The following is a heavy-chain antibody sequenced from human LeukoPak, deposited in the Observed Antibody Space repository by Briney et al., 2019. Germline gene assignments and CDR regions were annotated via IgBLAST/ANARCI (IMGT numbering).Heavy chain of an antibody. CDR3: ARQWEDYFDY. CDR1: GGSISSGSYY. D-gene: IGHD1-26*01. V-gene: IGHV4-39*01. Sequence: PSETLSLTCTVSGGSISSGSYYWSWIRQPPGKGLEWIGEINHSGSTNYNPSLKSRVTISVDTSKNQFSLKRSSVTAADTAVYYCARQWEDYFDYWGQGTLVTVSS. J-gene: IGHJ4*02. CDR2: INHSGST.